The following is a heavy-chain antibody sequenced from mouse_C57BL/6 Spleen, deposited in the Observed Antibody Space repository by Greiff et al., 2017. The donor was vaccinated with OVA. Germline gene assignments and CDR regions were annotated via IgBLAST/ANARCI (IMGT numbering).Heavy chain of an antibody. V-gene: IGHV5-9-1*02. CDR3: TRGTVVAHWYFDV. CDR2: ISSGGDYI. CDR1: GFTFSSYA. Sequence: EVKLVESGEGLVKPGGSLKLSCAASGFTFSSYAMSWVRQTPEKRLEWVAYISSGGDYIYYADTVKGRFTISRDNARNTLYLQMSSLKSEDTAMYYCTRGTVVAHWYFDVWGTGTTVTVSS. D-gene: IGHD1-1*01. J-gene: IGHJ1*03.